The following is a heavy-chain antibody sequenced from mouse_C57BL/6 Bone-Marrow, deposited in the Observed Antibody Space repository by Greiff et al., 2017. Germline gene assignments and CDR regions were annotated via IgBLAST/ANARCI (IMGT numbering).Heavy chain of an antibody. J-gene: IGHJ3*01. CDR3: ARQLGQGPFAY. D-gene: IGHD4-1*02. CDR2: IYPGSGNT. Sequence: QVQLQQSGPELVKPGASVKISCKASGYSFTSYYIHWVKQRPGQGLAWIGWIYPGSGNTKYNEKFKGKATLTADTSSSTAYMQLSSLTSEDSAVYYCARQLGQGPFAYWGQGTLVTVSA. CDR1: GYSFTSYY. V-gene: IGHV1-66*01.